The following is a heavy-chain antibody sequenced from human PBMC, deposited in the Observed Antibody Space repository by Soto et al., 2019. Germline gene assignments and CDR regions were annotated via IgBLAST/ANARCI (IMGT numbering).Heavy chain of an antibody. D-gene: IGHD3-10*01. Sequence: QVRLQQWGAGLLKPSETLSLTCAVHGGSFRGYYWSWIRQPPGKGLEWIGEINHSGGTNYNPSVKSRVSISVDGSTIQLSLQPASVTAADSAVYDGARLWSSNEGSSWGQGTPVAVSS. CDR2: INHSGGT. J-gene: IGHJ4*02. V-gene: IGHV4-34*01. CDR3: ARLWSSNEGSS. CDR1: GGSFRGYY.